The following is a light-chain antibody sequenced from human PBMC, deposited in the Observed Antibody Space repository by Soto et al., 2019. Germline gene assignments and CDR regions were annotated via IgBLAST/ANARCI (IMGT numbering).Light chain of an antibody. J-gene: IGKJ4*01. CDR3: QQYDNYPLT. CDR2: DAS. Sequence: DIQMTQSPSTLSASVGDRVTITCRASQSVRSWLAWYQQKPGRAPKFLIYDASSLESGVPSRFSGSGSGTEFTLTISNLQPDDFAIYYCQQYDNYPLTFGGGTKVEI. V-gene: IGKV1-5*01. CDR1: QSVRSW.